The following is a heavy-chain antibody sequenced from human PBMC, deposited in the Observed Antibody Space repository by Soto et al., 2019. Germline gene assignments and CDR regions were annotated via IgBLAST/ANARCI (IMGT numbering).Heavy chain of an antibody. D-gene: IGHD3-10*01. CDR2: IYYSGST. J-gene: IGHJ2*01. Sequence: QLQLQESGPGLVKPSETLSLTCTVSGGSISSSSYYLGWIRQPPGKGLEWIGSIYYSGSTYYNPSIMSRVTNSVHTSKNQFSLKLSSVTAADMAVYYCARRGYYGSGSYGWYFYLGGRGTLVTVSS. CDR1: GGSISSSSYY. CDR3: ARRGYYGSGSYGWYFYL. V-gene: IGHV4-39*01.